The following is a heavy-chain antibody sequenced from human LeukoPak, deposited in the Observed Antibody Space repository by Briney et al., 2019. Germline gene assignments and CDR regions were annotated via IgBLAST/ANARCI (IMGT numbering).Heavy chain of an antibody. V-gene: IGHV4-59*01. Sequence: SETLSLTCTVAGGSISSYYWSWIRQPPGKGLEWIGYIYYSGSTNYNPSLKRRGTISVDRSRHQFCLKLSSVTAADTAVYYCARIKTLTGDPDAFDIWGQGTMVTVSS. D-gene: IGHD7-27*01. J-gene: IGHJ3*02. CDR1: GGSISSYY. CDR2: IYYSGST. CDR3: ARIKTLTGDPDAFDI.